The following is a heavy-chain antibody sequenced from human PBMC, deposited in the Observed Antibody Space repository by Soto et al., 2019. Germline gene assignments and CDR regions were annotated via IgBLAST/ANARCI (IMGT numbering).Heavy chain of an antibody. CDR1: GDSVSSNSAA. V-gene: IGHV6-1*01. CDR2: TYYRSKWYN. Sequence: PSQTLSLTCAISGDSVSSNSAAWNWIRQSPSRGLEWLGRTYYRSKWYNDYAVSVKSRITTNPDPSKNQFTLQLNSVTPAATAVNNCARVPDSYASSPYYYYYGMDVWGQGPTVTVSS. CDR3: ARVPDSYASSPYYYYYGMDV. J-gene: IGHJ6*02. D-gene: IGHD3-22*01.